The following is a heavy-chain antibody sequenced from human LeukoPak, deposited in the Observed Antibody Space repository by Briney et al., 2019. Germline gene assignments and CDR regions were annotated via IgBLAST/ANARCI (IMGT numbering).Heavy chain of an antibody. J-gene: IGHJ5*02. CDR1: GGSISSTSYY. Sequence: SETLSLTCTVSGGSISSTSYYWGWIRQPPGKGLEWIGSIYYSGSTYYNPSLKSRVAISADRSKNQFSLKLSSVTAADTAVYYCARDLRIGVDSPNRFDPWGQGTLVTVSS. D-gene: IGHD3-3*01. V-gene: IGHV4-39*07. CDR2: IYYSGST. CDR3: ARDLRIGVDSPNRFDP.